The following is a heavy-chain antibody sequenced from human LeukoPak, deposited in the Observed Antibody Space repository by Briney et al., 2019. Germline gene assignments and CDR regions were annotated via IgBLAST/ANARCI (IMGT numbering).Heavy chain of an antibody. CDR2: ISSNGGST. CDR3: ARDPGYCSGGSCGWWYYFDY. D-gene: IGHD2-15*01. Sequence: GGSLRLSCAASGFSFSGYAMHWVRQAPRKGLEYVSAISSNGGSTYYANSVKGRFTISRDNSKNTLYLQMGSLRAEDMAVYYCARDPGYCSGGSCGWWYYFDYWGQGTLVTVSS. J-gene: IGHJ4*02. V-gene: IGHV3-64*01. CDR1: GFSFSGYA.